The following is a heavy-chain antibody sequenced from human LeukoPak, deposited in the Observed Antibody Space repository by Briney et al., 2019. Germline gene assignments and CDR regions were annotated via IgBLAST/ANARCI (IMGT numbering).Heavy chain of an antibody. CDR1: GDSVSSINAA. J-gene: IGHJ4*02. Sequence: SQTLSLTCAISGDSVSSINAAWNWIRQSPSGGLEWLGRTYYRYKWYNDYAVSVKSPITINPDTSKNQFSLHLNSVTPEDTAVYYCARESHDTFDYWGQGALVPVSS. CDR3: ARESHDTFDY. D-gene: IGHD1-1*01. CDR2: TYYRYKWYN. V-gene: IGHV6-1*01.